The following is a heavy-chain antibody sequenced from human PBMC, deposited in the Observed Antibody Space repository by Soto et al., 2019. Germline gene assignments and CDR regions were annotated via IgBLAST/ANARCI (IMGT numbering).Heavy chain of an antibody. V-gene: IGHV1-18*01. CDR3: AKDASSWFYYYYGMDV. Sequence: QIQLVQSGPEVRKPGASVKVSCTASGYIFSNFGISWVRQAPGQGLEWMGWISGYNDNTNDAQKFQDRVRMTTDISTSTAYMELTKLRPEDTAVYYCAKDASSWFYYYYGMDVWGQGTTVTVSS. D-gene: IGHD2-2*01. CDR2: ISGYNDNT. J-gene: IGHJ6*02. CDR1: GYIFSNFG.